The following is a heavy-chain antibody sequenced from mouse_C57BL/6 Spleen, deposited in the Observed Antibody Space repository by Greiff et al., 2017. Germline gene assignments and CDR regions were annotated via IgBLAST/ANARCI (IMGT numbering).Heavy chain of an antibody. J-gene: IGHJ4*01. D-gene: IGHD1-1*01. CDR3: ARVDNPPSYYYGSSLDYYAMDY. CDR1: GYSITSGYY. CDR2: ISYDGSN. V-gene: IGHV3-6*01. Sequence: EVKLLESGPGLVKPSQSLSLTCSVTGYSITSGYYWNWIRQFPGNKLEWMGYISYDGSNNYNPSLKNRISLTRDTSKNQFFIKLNSVTTEYTATYYCARVDNPPSYYYGSSLDYYAMDYWCQGTSVTVSS.